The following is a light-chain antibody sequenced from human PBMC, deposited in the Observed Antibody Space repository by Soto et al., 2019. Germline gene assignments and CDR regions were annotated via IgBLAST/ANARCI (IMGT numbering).Light chain of an antibody. CDR1: GSDVGIYNR. CDR3: CSYAGSSTPSV. V-gene: IGLV2-23*01. J-gene: IGLJ1*01. CDR2: EGS. Sequence: QSALTQPASVTGCPGQASTMSCTGTGSDVGIYNRAPSYQQHPGKDPQLMNYEGSTRPSGGSNRFPGPKSGNTASLTISGLQAEDEADYYCCSYAGSSTPSVFGTGTKVTVL.